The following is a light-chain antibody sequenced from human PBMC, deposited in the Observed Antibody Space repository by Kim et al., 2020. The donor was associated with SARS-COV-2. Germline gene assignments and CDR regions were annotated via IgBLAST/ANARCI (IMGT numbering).Light chain of an antibody. V-gene: IGLV2-8*01. CDR3: STDAGDNNFV. CDR2: EVT. Sequence: GQSVLISFPGTSSDIGRYEYVSWYQQHPGKAPNRLIYEVTKRPSGDPDRFSGSKSGLTASLTVSGLQTEDEADYYCSTDAGDNNFVFGTGTKVTVL. J-gene: IGLJ1*01. CDR1: SSDIGRYEY.